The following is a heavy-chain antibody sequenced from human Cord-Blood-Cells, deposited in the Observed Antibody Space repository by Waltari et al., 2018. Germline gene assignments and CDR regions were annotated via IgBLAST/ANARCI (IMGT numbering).Heavy chain of an antibody. J-gene: IGHJ2*01. CDR1: GGSISSSSYY. CDR2: IYYSGST. V-gene: IGHV4-39*01. Sequence: QLQLQESGPGLVKPSETLSLTCTVSGGSISSSSYYWGWIRQPPGKGLEWIGSIYYSGSTYYNPSLKSRVTISVDTSKNQFSLKLSSVTAADTAVYYCAGGVNWGPPTYWYFDLWGRGTLVTVSS. CDR3: AGGVNWGPPTYWYFDL. D-gene: IGHD7-27*01.